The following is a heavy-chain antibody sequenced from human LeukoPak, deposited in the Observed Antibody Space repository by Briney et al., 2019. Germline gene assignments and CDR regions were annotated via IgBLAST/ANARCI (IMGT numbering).Heavy chain of an antibody. CDR2: IKQDGSEK. D-gene: IGHD3-3*01. Sequence: GGSLRLSCAASGFTFSSYWMSWVRQAPGKGLEWVANIKQDGSEKYYVDSVKGRFTISRDNAKSSLYLQMNSLRAEDTAVYYCARGGFGVVITYDYWGQGTLVTVSS. J-gene: IGHJ4*02. V-gene: IGHV3-7*04. CDR1: GFTFSSYW. CDR3: ARGGFGVVITYDY.